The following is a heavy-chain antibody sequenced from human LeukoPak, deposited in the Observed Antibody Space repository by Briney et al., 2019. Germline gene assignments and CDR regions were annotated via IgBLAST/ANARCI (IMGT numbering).Heavy chain of an antibody. CDR3: ARDEYGY. CDR1: GYSFTGYY. V-gene: IGHV1-2*02. Sequence: GESLKISCKGSGYSFTGYYMHWVRQAPGQGLEWMGWINPNSGGTNYAQKFQGRVTMTRDTSISTAYMELSRLRSDDTAVYYCARDEYGYWGQGTLVTVSS. D-gene: IGHD4-17*01. CDR2: INPNSGGT. J-gene: IGHJ4*02.